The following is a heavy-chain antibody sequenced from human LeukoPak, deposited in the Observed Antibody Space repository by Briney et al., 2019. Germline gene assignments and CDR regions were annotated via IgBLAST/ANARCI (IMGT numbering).Heavy chain of an antibody. V-gene: IGHV1-2*04. CDR3: ARNSAGAPLGWFDP. CDR2: INPNSGGT. D-gene: IGHD4-23*01. Sequence: ASVKVSCKASGYTFTGYYMHWVRQAPGQGLEWMGWINPNSGGTNYAQKFQGWVTMTRDTSISTAYMELSRLRSDDTAVYYCARNSAGAPLGWFDPWGQGTLVTVSS. CDR1: GYTFTGYY. J-gene: IGHJ5*02.